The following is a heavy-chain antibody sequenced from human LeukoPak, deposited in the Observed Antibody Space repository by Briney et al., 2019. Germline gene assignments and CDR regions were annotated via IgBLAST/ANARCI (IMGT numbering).Heavy chain of an antibody. CDR1: GYTFTAYY. J-gene: IGHJ4*02. CDR3: ARDMRRGRDYYGSGTLEF. D-gene: IGHD3-10*01. Sequence: ASVKVSCKASGYTFTAYYMHWMRQAPGQGPEWMGWINPNSGGTNFAQKFQGRVTMTRDASISTAYMELSRLTSDDTAVYYCARDMRRGRDYYGSGTLEFWGQGTLVTVSS. CDR2: INPNSGGT. V-gene: IGHV1-2*02.